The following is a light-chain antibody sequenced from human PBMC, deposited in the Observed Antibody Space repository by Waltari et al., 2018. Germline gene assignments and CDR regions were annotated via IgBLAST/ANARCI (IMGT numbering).Light chain of an antibody. CDR3: LQHNSYPWT. Sequence: DIQMTKSPSAMSASVGDRFTITCLASQGISNFLTWFQQKPGKVPKRLIYVASRLQSGVPSRFSGSGSGTEFTLTISSLQPEDFATYYCLQHNSYPWTFGQGTKVEIK. CDR1: QGISNF. CDR2: VAS. V-gene: IGKV1-17*03. J-gene: IGKJ1*01.